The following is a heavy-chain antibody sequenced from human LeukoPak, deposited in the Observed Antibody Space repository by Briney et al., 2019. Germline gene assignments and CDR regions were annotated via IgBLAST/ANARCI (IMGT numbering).Heavy chain of an antibody. J-gene: IGHJ4*02. CDR3: ARDQRITMIAKPLY. Sequence: GGSLRLSCAASGFTFSSYAMHWVRQAPGKGLEWVAVISYDGSNKYYADSVKGRFTISRDNSKNTLYLQMNSLRAEDTAVYYCARDQRITMIAKPLYWGQGTLVTVSS. CDR2: ISYDGSNK. CDR1: GFTFSSYA. D-gene: IGHD3-22*01. V-gene: IGHV3-30-3*01.